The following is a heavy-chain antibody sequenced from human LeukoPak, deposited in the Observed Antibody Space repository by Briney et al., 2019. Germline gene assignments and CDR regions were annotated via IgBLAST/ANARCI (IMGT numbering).Heavy chain of an antibody. D-gene: IGHD1-26*01. J-gene: IGHJ4*02. V-gene: IGHV5-51*01. CDR1: GYSFTSYW. CDR2: IYPGDSDT. CDR3: PRRRQGATDLDY. Sequence: GASLKISSKGSGYSFTSYWIGWVRQMPENPLKWMGIIYPGDSDTRNSHSFHGQVTISTAKSTSTDYLPWSRLPVSDTAMYYCPRRRQGATDLDYWGQGTLVTVSS.